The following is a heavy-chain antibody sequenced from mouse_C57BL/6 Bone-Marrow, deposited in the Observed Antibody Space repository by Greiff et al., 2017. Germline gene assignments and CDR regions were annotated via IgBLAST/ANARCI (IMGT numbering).Heavy chain of an antibody. J-gene: IGHJ3*01. CDR2: IDPSDSYT. CDR1: GYTFTSYW. V-gene: IGHV1-50*01. Sequence: QVQLQQSGAELVKPGASVKLSCKASGYTFTSYWLQWVKQRPGPGLEWIGEIDPSDSYTNYNQKFKGKATLTVDTSSSTAYMQLSSLTSEDSAVYYCARFALGFAYWGQGTLVTVSA. CDR3: ARFALGFAY.